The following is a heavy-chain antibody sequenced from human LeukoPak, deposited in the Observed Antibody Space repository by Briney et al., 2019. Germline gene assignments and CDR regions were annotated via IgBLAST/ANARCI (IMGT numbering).Heavy chain of an antibody. CDR2: IQQHGSET. CDR3: AKEGREDIVVVPADYFDY. D-gene: IGHD2-2*01. CDR1: GFTFSNYW. Sequence: PGGSLRLSCEGSGFTFSNYWMSWVRQAPGKGLEWVANIQQHGSETYYGDSVKGRFTISRDNAKNTLYLQMNSLRAEDTAVYYCAKEGREDIVVVPADYFDYWGQGTLVTVSS. J-gene: IGHJ4*02. V-gene: IGHV3-7*01.